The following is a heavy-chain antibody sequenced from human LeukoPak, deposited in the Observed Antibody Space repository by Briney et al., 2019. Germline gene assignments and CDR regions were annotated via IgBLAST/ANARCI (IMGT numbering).Heavy chain of an antibody. D-gene: IGHD2-2*02. J-gene: IGHJ6*02. CDR3: ATAPILRGEGGEHYKYGMDV. Sequence: SGTLSLTCAVSVGSVNSGNWWSWVRQSPGKGLEWIGEIYHNGTPNYNPSLKSRVTISADTFKNHFSLKMTSVTAADTAVYYCATAPILRGEGGEHYKYGMDVWGQGTTVIVSS. CDR2: IYHNGTP. V-gene: IGHV4-4*02. CDR1: VGSVNSGNW.